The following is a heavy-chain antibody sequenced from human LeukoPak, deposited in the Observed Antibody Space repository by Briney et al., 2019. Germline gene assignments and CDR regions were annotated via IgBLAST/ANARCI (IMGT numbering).Heavy chain of an antibody. J-gene: IGHJ6*03. Sequence: SETLSLTCAVSGYSISSGYYWGWIRQPPGKGLEWIGSIYHSGSTYYNPSLKSRVTISVDTSKNQFSLKLSSVTAADTAVYYCARLLPYYYYMDVLGKGTTVTVSS. CDR1: GYSISSGYY. CDR3: ARLLPYYYYMDV. CDR2: IYHSGST. D-gene: IGHD2-15*01. V-gene: IGHV4-38-2*01.